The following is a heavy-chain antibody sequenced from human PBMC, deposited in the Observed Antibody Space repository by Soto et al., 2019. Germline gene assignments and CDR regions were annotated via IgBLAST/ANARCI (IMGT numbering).Heavy chain of an antibody. CDR1: GGSISSYY. CDR3: ARDLRRHCSGGSCAEGWFDP. J-gene: IGHJ5*02. Sequence: PSETLSLTCTVSGGSISSYYWSWIRQPPGKGLEWIGYIYYSGSTNYNPSLKSRVTISVDTSKNQFSLKLSSVTAADTAVYYCARDLRRHCSGGSCAEGWFDPWGQGTLVTVSS. CDR2: IYYSGST. D-gene: IGHD2-15*01. V-gene: IGHV4-59*01.